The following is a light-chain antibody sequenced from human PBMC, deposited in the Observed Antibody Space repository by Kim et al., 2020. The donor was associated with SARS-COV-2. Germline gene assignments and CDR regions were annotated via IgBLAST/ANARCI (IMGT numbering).Light chain of an antibody. V-gene: IGLV3-9*01. Sequence: SYELTQPLSVSVALGQTARITCGGNNIGTKNVHWFQQKPGQAPVLVIYRDTKRPSGIPERFSGSNSGNTATLTISRAQAGDEADYYCQVWDSSTGVFGGG. CDR3: QVWDSSTGV. CDR2: RDT. J-gene: IGLJ3*02. CDR1: NIGTKN.